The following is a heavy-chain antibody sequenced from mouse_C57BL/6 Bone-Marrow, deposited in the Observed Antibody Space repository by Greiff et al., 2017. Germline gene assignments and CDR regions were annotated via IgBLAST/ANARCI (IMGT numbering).Heavy chain of an antibody. CDR3: ARSSKYYGSSYNY. V-gene: IGHV1-52*01. Sequence: QVQLQQPGAELVRPGSSVKLSCKASGYTFTSYWMHWVKQRPIQGLEWIGNIDPSDSETHYTQKFKDKATLTVAKSSSTAYMKLSSLTSEDSAVYYCARSSKYYGSSYNYWGQGTPLTVSS. CDR2: IDPSDSET. CDR1: GYTFTSYW. J-gene: IGHJ2*01. D-gene: IGHD1-1*01.